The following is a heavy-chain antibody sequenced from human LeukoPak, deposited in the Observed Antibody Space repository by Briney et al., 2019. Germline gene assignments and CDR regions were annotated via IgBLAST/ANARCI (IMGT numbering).Heavy chain of an antibody. J-gene: IGHJ6*03. D-gene: IGHD3-3*01. CDR1: GYIFTSYG. CDR3: ARVPTIFGVVTAFDYYYMDV. Sequence: VASVKVSCKASGYIFTSYGISWVRQAPGQGLEWMGWISAYNGNTNYAQKLQGRVTMTIDTSTSTAYMELRSLRSDDTAVYYCARVPTIFGVVTAFDYYYMDVWGKGTTVTVSS. CDR2: ISAYNGNT. V-gene: IGHV1-18*01.